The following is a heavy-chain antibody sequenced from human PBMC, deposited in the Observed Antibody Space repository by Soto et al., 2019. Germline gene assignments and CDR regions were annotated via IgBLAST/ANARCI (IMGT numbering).Heavy chain of an antibody. V-gene: IGHV4-30-4*01. Sequence: TLSLTCTVSCGSISSGDYYWGWVRQPPGKGLEWIGYIYYSGSTYYNPSLKSRVTISVDTSKNQFSLKLSSVTAADTAVYYCARSSTSANYFDYWGQGTLVTVSS. CDR1: CGSISSGDYY. CDR3: ARSSTSANYFDY. J-gene: IGHJ4*02. D-gene: IGHD2-2*01. CDR2: IYYSGST.